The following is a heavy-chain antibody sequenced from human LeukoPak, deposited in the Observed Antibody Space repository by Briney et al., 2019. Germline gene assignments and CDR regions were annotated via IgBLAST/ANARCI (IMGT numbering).Heavy chain of an antibody. V-gene: IGHV3-74*01. CDR3: ARLDDSSGYSFDY. CDR2: IDDDGCST. CDR1: VFTFSGYW. D-gene: IGHD3-22*01. Sequence: GGSLRLSYAASVFTFSGYWMHWVRQAPGKGLVWVSRIDDDGCSTSYADSVRGRFTIPRDNAKNTLYLQMNSLRAEDTAVYYCARLDDSSGYSFDYWGQGTLVTVSS. J-gene: IGHJ4*02.